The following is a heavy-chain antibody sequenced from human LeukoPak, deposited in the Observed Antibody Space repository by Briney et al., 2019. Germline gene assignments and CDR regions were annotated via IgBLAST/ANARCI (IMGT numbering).Heavy chain of an antibody. CDR1: GGTFSSYA. D-gene: IGHD3-9*01. V-gene: IGHV1-69*04. CDR3: ANLAIRYFDWYHYGMDV. J-gene: IGHJ6*02. Sequence: GASVKVSCKASGGTFSSYAISWVRQAPGQGLEWMGRIIPILGIANYAQKFQGRVTITADKSTSTAYMELSSLRSEDTAVYYCANLAIRYFDWYHYGMDVWGQGTTVTVSS. CDR2: IIPILGIA.